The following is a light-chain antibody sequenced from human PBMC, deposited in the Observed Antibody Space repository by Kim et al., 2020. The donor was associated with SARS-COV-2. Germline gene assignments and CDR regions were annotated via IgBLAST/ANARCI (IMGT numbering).Light chain of an antibody. CDR3: QSYDSSLSTYV. V-gene: IGLV1-40*01. Sequence: RITISCTGSSSNIGAGYVVHWYQQLPGTAPKLLIYGDSNRPSGVPDRFSGSKSGTSASLAITGLQAEDETDYYCQSYDSSLSTYVFGTGTKVTVL. CDR1: SSNIGAGYV. CDR2: GDS. J-gene: IGLJ1*01.